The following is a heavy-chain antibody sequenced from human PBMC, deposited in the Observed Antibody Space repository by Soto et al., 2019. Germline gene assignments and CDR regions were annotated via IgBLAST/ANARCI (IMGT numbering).Heavy chain of an antibody. J-gene: IGHJ4*02. Sequence: SETLSLTCAVYGGSFSGYYWSWIRQPPGKGLEWIGEINHSGSTNYNPSLKSRVTISVDTSKNQFSLKLSSVTAADKAVYYCERGRLYSRGSPFDYWGQGTLVTVSS. D-gene: IGHD6-13*01. CDR1: GGSFSGYY. CDR2: INHSGST. V-gene: IGHV4-34*01. CDR3: ERGRLYSRGSPFDY.